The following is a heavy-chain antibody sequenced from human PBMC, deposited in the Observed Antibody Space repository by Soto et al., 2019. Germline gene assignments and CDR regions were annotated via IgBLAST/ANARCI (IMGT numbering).Heavy chain of an antibody. CDR3: ARRYGGNFDY. Sequence: PSENLSLTCTVSGGSISSYYWSWIRQPPGKRLEWIGYIYYSGSTNYNPSLKSRVTISVDTSKNQFSLKLSSVTAADTAVYYCARRYGGNFDYWGQGTLVTVSS. D-gene: IGHD3-16*01. CDR1: GGSISSYY. CDR2: IYYSGST. J-gene: IGHJ4*02. V-gene: IGHV4-59*01.